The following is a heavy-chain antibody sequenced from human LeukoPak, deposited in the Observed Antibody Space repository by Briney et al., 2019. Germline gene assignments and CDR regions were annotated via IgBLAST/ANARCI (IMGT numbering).Heavy chain of an antibody. Sequence: SETLSLTCTVSGGSISSYHWSWIRQPPGKGLEWIGYIYYSGSTNYNPSLKSRVTISIDTSKNQFSLKLSSVTAADTAAYYCARVNSSSSASNYYYYMDVWGKGTTVTVSS. CDR1: GGSISSYH. D-gene: IGHD6-6*01. CDR3: ARVNSSSSASNYYYYMDV. J-gene: IGHJ6*03. V-gene: IGHV4-59*01. CDR2: IYYSGST.